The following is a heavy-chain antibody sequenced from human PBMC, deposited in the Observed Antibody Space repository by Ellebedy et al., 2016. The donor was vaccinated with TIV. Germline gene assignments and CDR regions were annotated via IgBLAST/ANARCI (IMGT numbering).Heavy chain of an antibody. V-gene: IGHV3-23*01. CDR2: IRDNGEST. CDR3: ASNQRSYGSGGYFAY. CDR1: GFTFSNSA. Sequence: GESLKISCAASGFTFSNSAMSWVRQTPGKGLEWVSAIRDNGESTYYANSVRGRFTISRDNSKNTLYLRMKNPRAEDTAIYYCASNQRSYGSGGYFAYWGQGTLVTVSS. J-gene: IGHJ4*02. D-gene: IGHD3-10*01.